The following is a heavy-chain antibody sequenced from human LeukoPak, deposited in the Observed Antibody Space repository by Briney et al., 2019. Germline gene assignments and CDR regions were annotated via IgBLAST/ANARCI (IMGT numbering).Heavy chain of an antibody. V-gene: IGHV1-18*01. D-gene: IGHD6-13*01. Sequence: ASVRVSFKTSGYTFSNFGINWVRQAPGQGLEWMGWISGNNDNPNYAQKFQGRVTMTRDTSISTAYMELSRLRSDDTAVYYCARGSSWYPLDYWGQGTLVTVSS. J-gene: IGHJ4*02. CDR1: GYTFSNFG. CDR3: ARGSSWYPLDY. CDR2: ISGNNDNP.